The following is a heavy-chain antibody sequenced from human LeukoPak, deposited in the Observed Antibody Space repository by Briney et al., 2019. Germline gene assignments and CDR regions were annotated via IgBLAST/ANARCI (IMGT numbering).Heavy chain of an antibody. CDR2: IYTSGST. CDR3: ARGPYAYDSSGAFDI. D-gene: IGHD3-22*01. CDR1: GGSFSDYY. Sequence: PSETLSLTCAVYGGSFSDYYWSWIRQPAGKGLEWIGRIYTSGSTNYNPSLKSRVTISVDTSKNQFSLKLSSVTVADTAVFYCARGPYAYDSSGAFDIWGQGTMVTVSS. J-gene: IGHJ3*02. V-gene: IGHV4-59*10.